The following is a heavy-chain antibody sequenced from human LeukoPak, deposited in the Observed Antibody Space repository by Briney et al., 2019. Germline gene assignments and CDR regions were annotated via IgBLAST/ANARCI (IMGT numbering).Heavy chain of an antibody. Sequence: GGSLRLSCAASGFTFSSYAMSWVRQAPGRGLEWVANIKQDGSERYYVDSVKGRFTISRDNAKKSVYLQMDSLRAEDTAVYYCARAAHSSSALWGQGTLVTVSS. CDR2: IKQDGSER. J-gene: IGHJ4*02. D-gene: IGHD6-13*01. CDR3: ARAAHSSSAL. V-gene: IGHV3-7*01. CDR1: GFTFSSYA.